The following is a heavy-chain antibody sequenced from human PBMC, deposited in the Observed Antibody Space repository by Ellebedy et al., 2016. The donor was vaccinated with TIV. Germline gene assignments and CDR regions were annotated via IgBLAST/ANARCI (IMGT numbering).Heavy chain of an antibody. CDR1: GDSFTSSRVA. J-gene: IGHJ6*02. CDR3: ARGQYSAMDV. Sequence: SQTLSLTXXMSGDSFTSSRVAWNLLRQSPSRGLEWLGRTYYRSKWYNDYALSVKSRITISPDTSKNQFSLQLNSVTPDDTAVYYCARGQYSAMDVWGQGTTVTVSS. CDR2: TYYRSKWYN. V-gene: IGHV6-1*01.